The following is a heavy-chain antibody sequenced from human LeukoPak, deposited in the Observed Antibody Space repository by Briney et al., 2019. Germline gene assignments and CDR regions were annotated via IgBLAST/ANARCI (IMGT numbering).Heavy chain of an antibody. J-gene: IGHJ6*03. CDR1: GYTLTSYG. D-gene: IGHD3-10*01. Sequence: GASVKVSCKASGYTLTSYGISWVRQAPGQGLEWMGGIIPIFGTANYAQKFQGRVTITADKSTSTAYMELSSLRSEDTAVYYCARGVLLWFGESHYYYYYMDVWGKGTTVTVSS. CDR3: ARGVLLWFGESHYYYYYMDV. CDR2: IIPIFGTA. V-gene: IGHV1-69*06.